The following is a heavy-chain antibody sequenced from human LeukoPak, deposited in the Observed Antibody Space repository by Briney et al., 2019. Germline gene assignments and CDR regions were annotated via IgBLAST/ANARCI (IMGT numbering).Heavy chain of an antibody. CDR3: ARSVGSWGFDY. CDR2: IYHSGNT. J-gene: IGHJ4*02. V-gene: IGHV4-59*01. D-gene: IGHD6-13*01. CDR1: GGSISDDY. Sequence: PSETLSLTCTVSGGSISDDYWSWIRQTPGKGLEWIGYIYHSGNTNYNPSLRGRVTMSVDASKTHFSLTLKSVTAADTAVYYCARSVGSWGFDYWGQGTLVTVSS.